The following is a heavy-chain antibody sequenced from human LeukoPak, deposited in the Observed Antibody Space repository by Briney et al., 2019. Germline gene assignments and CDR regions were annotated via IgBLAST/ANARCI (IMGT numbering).Heavy chain of an antibody. CDR1: GFTFSSYA. V-gene: IGHV3-23*01. D-gene: IGHD6-6*01. CDR2: ISGSADRI. Sequence: SGGSLRLSCAASGFTFSSYAVGWVRQAPGKGLEWVSAISGSADRIHYADSVKGRFTISRNNSKNTLYLQMNTLRAEDTAVYYCATTSEYSSSSLWYWGQGTLVTVSS. J-gene: IGHJ4*02. CDR3: ATTSEYSSSSLWY.